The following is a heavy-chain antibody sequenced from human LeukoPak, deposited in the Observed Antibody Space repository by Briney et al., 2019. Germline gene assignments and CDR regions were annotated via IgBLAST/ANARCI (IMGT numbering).Heavy chain of an antibody. D-gene: IGHD2-21*02. V-gene: IGHV4-38-2*01. CDR2: IYHSGST. CDR3: ARAGVVVTAIPQY. J-gene: IGHJ4*02. Sequence: SETLSLTCAVSGYSISSGYYWGWIRQPPGKGLEWIGSIYHSGSTYYNPSLKSRVTISVDTSKNQFSLKLSSVTAADTAVYHCARAGVVVTAIPQYWGQGTLVTVSS. CDR1: GYSISSGYY.